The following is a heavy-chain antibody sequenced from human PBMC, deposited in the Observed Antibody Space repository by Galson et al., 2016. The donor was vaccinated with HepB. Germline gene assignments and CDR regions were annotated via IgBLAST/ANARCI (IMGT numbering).Heavy chain of an antibody. Sequence: SVKVSCKASGDPHTSLGFAWVRQAPGQGLEWMGGIIPLFGTPNYAENVQDRISITADESRTTSYLEVTSLTSEDTAVYYCARVRRAIGRLNNYYYYMDVWGNGTTVTVSS. CDR2: IIPLFGTP. J-gene: IGHJ6*03. D-gene: IGHD1-26*01. CDR3: ARVRRAIGRLNNYYYYMDV. CDR1: GDPHTSLG. V-gene: IGHV1-69*13.